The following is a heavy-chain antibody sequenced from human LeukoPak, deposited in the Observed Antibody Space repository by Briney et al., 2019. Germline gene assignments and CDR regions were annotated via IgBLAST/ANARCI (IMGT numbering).Heavy chain of an antibody. CDR1: EVTVTSNY. J-gene: IGHJ3*02. D-gene: IGHD2-15*01. CDR2: IYPGGDI. CDR3: SKGGVVHAFHI. Sequence: GGSLRLSCAASEVTVTSNYMSWVRQAPGKGLQWVSVIYPGGDIYYADSVKGRFIISRDNSKNTLSLQMNSLTADDTAVYYCSKGGVVHAFHIWGQGTMVTVSS. V-gene: IGHV3-53*01.